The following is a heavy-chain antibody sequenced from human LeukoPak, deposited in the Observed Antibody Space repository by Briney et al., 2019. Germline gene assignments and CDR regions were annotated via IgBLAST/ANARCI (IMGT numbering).Heavy chain of an antibody. V-gene: IGHV3-23*01. J-gene: IGHJ4*02. D-gene: IGHD3-22*01. Sequence: PGGSLRLSPADSGITLSNYVMSWGREAPGEGREWGAGIIVIGGRANYAHSVKGRVTISRDKPTYTLYLQMRSLRAEDTAVYFCAKRGVVIRVILVGFHKEAYYFDSWGQGALVTVSS. CDR3: AKRGVVIRVILVGFHKEAYYFDS. CDR2: IIVIGGRA. CDR1: GITLSNYV.